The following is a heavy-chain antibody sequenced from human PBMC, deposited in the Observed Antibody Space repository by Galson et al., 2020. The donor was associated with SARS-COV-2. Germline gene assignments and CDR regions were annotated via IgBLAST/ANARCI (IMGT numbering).Heavy chain of an antibody. Sequence: SGPTLVKPTQTLTLTCTFPGFSLSSSGMRVSWIRQPPGKALEWLARIDWDDDKFYSTSLKTRLTISKDTSKNQVVLTMTNVGPVDTATYYCARYGGRSSATGGDYFDYWGQGTLVAVSS. CDR1: GFSLSSSGMR. CDR2: IDWDDDK. J-gene: IGHJ4*02. D-gene: IGHD2-15*01. V-gene: IGHV2-70*04. CDR3: ARYGGRSSATGGDYFDY.